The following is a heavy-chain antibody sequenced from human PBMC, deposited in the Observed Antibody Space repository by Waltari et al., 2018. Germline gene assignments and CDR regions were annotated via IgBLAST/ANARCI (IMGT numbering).Heavy chain of an antibody. D-gene: IGHD6-19*01. CDR2: ISGSGGST. J-gene: IGHJ6*02. CDR1: GFTFSSYA. Sequence: EVQLVESGGGLVQPGGSLRLSCAASGFTFSSYAMSWVRQAPGKGLEWVSAISGSGGSTDYADSVKGRFTISRDNSKNTLYLQMSSLRSEDTAVYYCARAVAGAYYGMDVWGQGTTVTVSS. V-gene: IGHV3-23*04. CDR3: ARAVAGAYYGMDV.